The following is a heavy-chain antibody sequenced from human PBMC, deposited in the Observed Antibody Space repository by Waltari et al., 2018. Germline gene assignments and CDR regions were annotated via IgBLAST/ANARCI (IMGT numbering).Heavy chain of an antibody. V-gene: IGHV4-59*12. D-gene: IGHD3-22*01. CDR2: IYYSGRT. Sequence: QVQLQESGPGLVKPSETLSLTCTVSGGSISSYYWSWIRQPPGKGLEWIGYIYYSGRTYDNPSRKSRVTISVDTSKNQFSLKLSSVTAADTAVYYCARGSSGYPNYWGQGTLVTVSS. CDR3: ARGSSGYPNY. CDR1: GGSISSYY. J-gene: IGHJ4*02.